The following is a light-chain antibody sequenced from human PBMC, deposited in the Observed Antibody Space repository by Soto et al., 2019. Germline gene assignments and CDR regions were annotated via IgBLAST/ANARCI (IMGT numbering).Light chain of an antibody. J-gene: IGLJ1*01. Sequence: QPALTQPASVSGSPGQSITISCTGTSSDVGGYNRVSWYQQHPDKAPKLIIYEVTNRPSGISNRFSGSKSGDTASLTISGLQAEDEADYYCYSYRSGSAHVFGTGTKVTVL. V-gene: IGLV2-14*01. CDR2: EVT. CDR1: SSDVGGYNR. CDR3: YSYRSGSAHV.